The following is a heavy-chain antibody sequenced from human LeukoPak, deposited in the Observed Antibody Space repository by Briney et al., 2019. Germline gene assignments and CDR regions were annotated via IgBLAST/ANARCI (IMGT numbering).Heavy chain of an antibody. J-gene: IGHJ6*03. CDR1: GVSLRSYY. CDR3: VRGNLPGLDTAMVHMDV. V-gene: IGHV4-59*01. CDR2: TYYSGST. D-gene: IGHD5-18*01. Sequence: SETLSLTCTASGVSLRSYYWSWIWQPPGKGLEWIWYTYYSGSTNYNPSLKSRVTISVDTSKSQFSLKLSSVTAADTAVYYCVRGNLPGLDTAMVHMDVWGKGTTVTVSS.